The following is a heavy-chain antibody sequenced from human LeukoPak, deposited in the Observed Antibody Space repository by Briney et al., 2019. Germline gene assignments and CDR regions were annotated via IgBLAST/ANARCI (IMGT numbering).Heavy chain of an antibody. D-gene: IGHD3-10*01. V-gene: IGHV3-48*01. CDR3: ARELLRGIDY. J-gene: IGHJ4*02. CDR2: ISSSSSTT. Sequence: PGGSLRLSCAASGFTFSSYSMNWVRQAPGKGLEWVSYISSSSSTTYYADSVKGRFTVSRDNAKNSLYLQMNSLRAEDTAVYYCARELLRGIDYWGQGTLVTVSS. CDR1: GFTFSSYS.